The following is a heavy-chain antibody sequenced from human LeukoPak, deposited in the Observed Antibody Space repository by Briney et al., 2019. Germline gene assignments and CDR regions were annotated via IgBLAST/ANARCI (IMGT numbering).Heavy chain of an antibody. V-gene: IGHV3-30*02. CDR2: IRYDGRNK. Sequence: GGSLRLSCGASVFTFSSYGMHWVPEAPGKGPGWVAFIRYDGRNKYYADSVKGRFTISRDNSKNTLYLQMKSPGAADTAEDYYVKVARCGSFYAFEFWGQGTMVTVSS. J-gene: IGHJ3*01. D-gene: IGHD2-21*01. CDR1: VFTFSSYG. CDR3: VKVARCGSFYAFEF.